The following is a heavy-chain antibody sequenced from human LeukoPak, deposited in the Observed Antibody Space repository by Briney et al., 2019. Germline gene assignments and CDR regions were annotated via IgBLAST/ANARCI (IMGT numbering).Heavy chain of an antibody. CDR2: IKSKSDGGTT. D-gene: IGHD3-10*01. CDR3: STRGGFGY. CDR1: GFTLNNAW. V-gene: IGHV3-15*01. Sequence: GGSLSLSCAGSGFTLNNAWLRRVRQAPGKGPEWLGRIKSKSDGGTTDYAAPVKGRFIISRDDSKNMAYLQMNSLKIEDSAMYYCSTRGGFGYWGQGTLVTVSS. J-gene: IGHJ4*02.